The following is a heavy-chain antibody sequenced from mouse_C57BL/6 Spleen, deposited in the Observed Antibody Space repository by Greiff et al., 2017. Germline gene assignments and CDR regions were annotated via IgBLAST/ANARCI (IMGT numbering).Heavy chain of an antibody. D-gene: IGHD2-4*01. J-gene: IGHJ4*01. CDR2: INPNNGGT. CDR1: GYTFTDYN. CDR3: ARVDDYDGLGYMDY. Sequence: VQLQQSGPELVKPGASVKMSCKASGYTFTDYNMHWVKQSHGKSLEWIGYINPNNGGTSYNQKFKGKATLTVNKSSSTAYMGLRSLTSEDSAVYYCARVDDYDGLGYMDYWGQGTSVTVSS. V-gene: IGHV1-22*01.